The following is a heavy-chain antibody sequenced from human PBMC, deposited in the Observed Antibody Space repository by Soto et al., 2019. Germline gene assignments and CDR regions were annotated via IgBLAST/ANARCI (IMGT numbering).Heavy chain of an antibody. Sequence: PGGSLSLSFPPSGFPFSGYTMSWVRQAPGKGREWVSAISGSGGSTYYADSVKGRFTISRDNSKYTLYLQMNSLRAEDTAVYYCAKDLYYYGSGSYYGTDYWGQGTLVIVSS. CDR2: ISGSGGST. J-gene: IGHJ4*02. CDR1: GFPFSGYT. CDR3: AKDLYYYGSGSYYGTDY. V-gene: IGHV3-23*01. D-gene: IGHD3-10*01.